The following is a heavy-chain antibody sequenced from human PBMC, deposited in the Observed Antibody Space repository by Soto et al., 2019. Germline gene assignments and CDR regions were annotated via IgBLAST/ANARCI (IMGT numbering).Heavy chain of an antibody. CDR3: AKDLVGATEVDP. CDR2: ISYDGSNK. J-gene: IGHJ5*02. Sequence: GGSLRLSCAASGFTFSSYRMHWVRQAPGKGLEWVAGISYDGSNKYYADSVKGRFTISRDNSKNTLYLQMNSLRAEDTAVYYCAKDLVGATEVDPWGQGTLVTVSS. V-gene: IGHV3-30*18. D-gene: IGHD1-26*01. CDR1: GFTFSSYR.